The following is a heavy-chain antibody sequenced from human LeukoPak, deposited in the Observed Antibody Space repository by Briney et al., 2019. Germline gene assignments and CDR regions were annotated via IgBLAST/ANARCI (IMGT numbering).Heavy chain of an antibody. D-gene: IGHD5-24*01. J-gene: IGHJ4*02. Sequence: GRSLRLSCAASGFTFSSYGMHWVRQAPGKGLEWVAVISYDGSNKYYADSVKGRFTISRDNSKNTLYLQMNSLRAEDTAVYYCAKEGGGEMATIDYWGQGTLVTVSS. CDR1: GFTFSSYG. V-gene: IGHV3-30*18. CDR3: AKEGGGEMATIDY. CDR2: ISYDGSNK.